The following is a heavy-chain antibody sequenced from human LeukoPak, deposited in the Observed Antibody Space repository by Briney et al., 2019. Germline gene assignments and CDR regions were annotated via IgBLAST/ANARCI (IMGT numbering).Heavy chain of an antibody. CDR2: IYYSGST. V-gene: IGHV4-59*01. J-gene: IGHJ4*02. CDR1: GGSISSYY. Sequence: KASETLSLTCTVSGGSISSYYWSWIRQPPGKGLEWIGYIYYSGSTNYNPSLKSRVTISVDTSKNQFSLKLSSVTAADTAVYYCARVRFLERNFDYWGQGTLVTVSS. D-gene: IGHD3-3*01. CDR3: ARVRFLERNFDY.